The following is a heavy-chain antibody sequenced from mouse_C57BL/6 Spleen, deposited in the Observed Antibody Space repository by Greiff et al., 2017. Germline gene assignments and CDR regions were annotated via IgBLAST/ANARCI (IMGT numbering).Heavy chain of an antibody. CDR1: GFTFSSYA. J-gene: IGHJ3*01. Sequence: EVHLVESGGGLVKPGGSLKLSCAASGFTFSSYAMSWVRQTPEKRLEWVATISDGGSYTYYPDNVKGRFTISRDNAKNNLYLQMSHLKSEDTAMYYCAREGETSAWFAYWGQGTLVTVSA. CDR3: AREGETSAWFAY. V-gene: IGHV5-4*01. CDR2: ISDGGSYT.